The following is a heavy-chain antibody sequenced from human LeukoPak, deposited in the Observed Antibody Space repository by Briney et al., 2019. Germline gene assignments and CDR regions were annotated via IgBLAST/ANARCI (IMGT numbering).Heavy chain of an antibody. J-gene: IGHJ5*02. CDR3: ARDSGGWAYYYGSGSYGNWFDP. D-gene: IGHD3-10*01. CDR1: GGSISSYY. Sequence: SETLSLTCTVSGGSISSYYWSWIRQPPGKGLEWIGRIYTSGSTNYNPSLKSRVTMSVDTSKNQFSLKLSSVTAADTAVYYCARDSGGWAYYYGSGSYGNWFDPWGQGTLVTVSS. CDR2: IYTSGST. V-gene: IGHV4-4*07.